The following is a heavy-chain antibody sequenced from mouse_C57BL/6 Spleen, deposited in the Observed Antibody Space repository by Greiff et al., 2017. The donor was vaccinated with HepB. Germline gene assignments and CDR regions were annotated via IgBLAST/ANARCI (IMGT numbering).Heavy chain of an antibody. D-gene: IGHD2-2*01. V-gene: IGHV1-4*01. CDR3: ARWFGGYYAMDY. CDR2: INPSSGYT. J-gene: IGHJ4*01. Sequence: VQLQQSGAELARPGASVKMSCKASGYTFTSYTMHWVKQRPGQGLEWIGYINPSSGYTKYNQKCKDKATLTADKSSSTAYMQLSSLTTEDSAVYYCARWFGGYYAMDYWGQGTSVTVSS. CDR1: GYTFTSYT.